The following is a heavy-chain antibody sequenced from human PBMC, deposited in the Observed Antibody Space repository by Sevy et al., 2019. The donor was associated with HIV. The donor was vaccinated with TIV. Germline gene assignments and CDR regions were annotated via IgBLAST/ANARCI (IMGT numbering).Heavy chain of an antibody. D-gene: IGHD2-2*01. J-gene: IGHJ4*02. V-gene: IGHV4-34*01. CDR3: ARGRQAYVVVVPSTVPFDY. Sequence: SETLSLTCAVYGGSFSGYFWNWIRQSPGKGLEWIGEINHSGTLEYNPSLKSRVTISVDASKNQLSLHLRSVTAADTAVYYCARGRQAYVVVVPSTVPFDYWGQGTLVTVSS. CDR1: GGSFSGYF. CDR2: INHSGTL.